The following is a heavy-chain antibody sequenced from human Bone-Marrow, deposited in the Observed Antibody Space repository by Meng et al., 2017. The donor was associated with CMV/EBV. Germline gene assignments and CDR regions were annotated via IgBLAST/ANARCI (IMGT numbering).Heavy chain of an antibody. V-gene: IGHV1-2*02. Sequence: ASVKVSCKASGYTFTGYYMHWVRQAPGQGLEWMGWINPNSGGTNYEQKFQGRVTMTRDTSISTAYMELSRLRSDDTAVYYCARRMLREYYFDYWGQGTLVTVSS. CDR3: ARRMLREYYFDY. CDR2: INPNSGGT. D-gene: IGHD3-3*01. CDR1: GYTFTGYY. J-gene: IGHJ4*02.